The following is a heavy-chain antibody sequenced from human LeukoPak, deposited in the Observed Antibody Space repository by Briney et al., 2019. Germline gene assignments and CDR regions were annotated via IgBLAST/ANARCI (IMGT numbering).Heavy chain of an antibody. CDR1: GGSFSGYY. J-gene: IGHJ4*02. CDR2: INHSGST. CDR3: ARELLGYCSGGSCYGGYYFDY. D-gene: IGHD2-15*01. V-gene: IGHV4-34*01. Sequence: SETLSLTCAVYGGSFSGYYWSWIRQPPGKGLEWIGEINHSGSTNYNPSLKSRVTISVDTSKNQFSLKLSSVTAADTAVYYCARELLGYCSGGSCYGGYYFDYWGQGTLVTVSS.